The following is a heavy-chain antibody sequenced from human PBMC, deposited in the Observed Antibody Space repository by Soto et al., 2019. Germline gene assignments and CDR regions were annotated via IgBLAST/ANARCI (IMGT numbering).Heavy chain of an antibody. CDR1: GLPFSSYA. CDR3: ARGALPYDAFDI. J-gene: IGHJ3*02. CDR2: TTGSGGSN. Sequence: GGSRSLSCAPSGLPFSSYAMNWGRRATGKGLELVSATTGSGGSNSYAHPVKGRFTISRDNAKNSLYLQMNSLRDEDTAVYYCARGALPYDAFDIFGQGKMVIVSS. V-gene: IGHV3-23*01.